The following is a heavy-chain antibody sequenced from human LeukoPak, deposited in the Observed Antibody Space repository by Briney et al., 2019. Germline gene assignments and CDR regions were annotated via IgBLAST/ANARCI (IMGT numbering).Heavy chain of an antibody. V-gene: IGHV3-11*04. J-gene: IGHJ6*04. CDR1: GFIFSDYY. CDR3: AELGITMIGGV. Sequence: GGSLRLSCAASGFIFSDYYMTWIRQAPGKGLEWVSYVTSSGGHMYYADSVKGRFTISRDNAKNSLYLQMNSLRAEDTAVYYCAELGITMIGGVWGKGTTVTISS. D-gene: IGHD3-10*02. CDR2: VTSSGGHM.